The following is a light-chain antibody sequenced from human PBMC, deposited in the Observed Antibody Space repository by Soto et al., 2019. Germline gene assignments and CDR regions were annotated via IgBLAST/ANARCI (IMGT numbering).Light chain of an antibody. CDR2: AAS. CDR1: QDINNH. Sequence: DIQMTQSPSSLSASVGDSVTITCQASQDINNHLHWYQQKPGKAPELLIFAASSLQSGVSSRFRGSGFGTYFTLPINNLHPDDFASYFCQHYHTLPVTFGGGTKVEV. CDR3: QHYHTLPVT. V-gene: IGKV1-33*01. J-gene: IGKJ4*01.